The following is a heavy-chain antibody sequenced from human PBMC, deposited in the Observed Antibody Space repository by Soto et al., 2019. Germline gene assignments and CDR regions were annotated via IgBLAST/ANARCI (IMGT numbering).Heavy chain of an antibody. CDR3: AKAMYSSSWYGLDT. V-gene: IGHV3-23*01. CDR2: ISGSGGST. D-gene: IGHD6-13*01. J-gene: IGHJ5*02. CDR1: GFTFSSYA. Sequence: GGSLRLSCAASGFTFSSYAMSWVRQAPGKGLEWVSAISGSGGSTYYADSVKGRFTISRDNSKNTLYLQMNSLRAEDTAVYYCAKAMYSSSWYGLDTWGQGTLVTVSS.